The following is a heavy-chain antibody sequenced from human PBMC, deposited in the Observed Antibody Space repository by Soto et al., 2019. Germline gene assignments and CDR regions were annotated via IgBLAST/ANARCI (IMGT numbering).Heavy chain of an antibody. CDR3: AKDIKRGIAVDGTGAFDI. D-gene: IGHD6-19*01. J-gene: IGHJ3*02. V-gene: IGHV3-30*18. CDR2: ISCDGSNK. Sequence: QVQLVESGGGVVQPGRSLRLSCAASGFTFSSYGMHWVRQAPGKGLEWVAVISCDGSNKYYADSVKGRFTISRDNSKNTLYLQMNSLKAEDTDVYYCAKDIKRGIAVDGTGAFDIWGQGTMVTVSS. CDR1: GFTFSSYG.